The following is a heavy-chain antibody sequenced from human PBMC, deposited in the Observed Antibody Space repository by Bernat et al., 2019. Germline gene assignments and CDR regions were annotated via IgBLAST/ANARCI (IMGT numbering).Heavy chain of an antibody. J-gene: IGHJ4*02. D-gene: IGHD1-26*01. CDR1: RFTFSNYS. Sequence: EVQLVESGGGLVQPGGSLRLSCAASRFTFSNYSMNWVRQAQGKGLEWVSYISSSSSTIYYADSVKGRFTVSRDNAKNSLYLQMNSLRAEDTAVYYCARELWLGIEAVGVDYWGQGTLVTVSS. CDR2: ISSSSSTI. CDR3: ARELWLGIEAVGVDY. V-gene: IGHV3-48*01.